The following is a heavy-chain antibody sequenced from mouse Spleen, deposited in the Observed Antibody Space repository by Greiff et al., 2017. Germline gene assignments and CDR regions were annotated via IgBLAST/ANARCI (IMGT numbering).Heavy chain of an antibody. CDR2: IYPGDGDT. D-gene: IGHD1-1*01. J-gene: IGHJ4*01. CDR3: AREITTVVAPPMDY. V-gene: IGHV1-80*01. Sequence: VKVVESGAELVKPGASVKISCKASGYAFSSYWMNWVKQRPGKGLEWIGQIYPGDGDTNYNGKFKGKATLTADKSSSTAYMQLSSLTSEDSAVYFCAREITTVVAPPMDYWGQGTSVTVSS. CDR1: GYAFSSYW.